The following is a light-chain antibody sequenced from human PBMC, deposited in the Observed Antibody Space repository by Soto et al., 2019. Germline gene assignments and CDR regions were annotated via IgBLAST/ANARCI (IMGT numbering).Light chain of an antibody. J-gene: IGKJ4*01. Sequence: EIVLTQSPATLSLSPGERATLSCGASQSINNNYLAWYQQKPGLAPRLLIYDASTRAAGIPDRFSGSGSGTAFTLTISRLEPEDFAVYYCQQFDNLITFGGGTKVEIK. V-gene: IGKV3D-20*01. CDR3: QQFDNLIT. CDR2: DAS. CDR1: QSINNNY.